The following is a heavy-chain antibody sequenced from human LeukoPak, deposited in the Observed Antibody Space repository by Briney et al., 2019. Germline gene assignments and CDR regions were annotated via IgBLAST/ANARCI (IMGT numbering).Heavy chain of an antibody. CDR3: ARGSIVVVPAADY. V-gene: IGHV3-53*01. CDR1: GFTVSSNY. J-gene: IGHJ4*02. Sequence: GGSLRLSCAASGFTVSSNYMSWVRQAPGKGLEWVSVIYSGGSTYYADSVKGRSAISRDNSKNTLYLQMNSLRAEDTAVYYCARGSIVVVPAADYWGQGTLVTVSS. D-gene: IGHD2-2*01. CDR2: IYSGGST.